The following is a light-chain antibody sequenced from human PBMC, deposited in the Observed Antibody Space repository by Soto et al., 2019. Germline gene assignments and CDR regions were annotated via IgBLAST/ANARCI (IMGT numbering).Light chain of an antibody. CDR3: HQYDNYST. J-gene: IGKJ4*01. V-gene: IGKV1-5*03. CDR1: QSVGTW. CDR2: KAS. Sequence: DIQMTQSPSTLSASVGDRVTITCRASQSVGTWLAWYQLKPRKAPNVLVYKASSLQSGVPSRFSGSGSGTEFPLTISSLLPDDFATYFCHQYDNYSTFGGGTRVEIK.